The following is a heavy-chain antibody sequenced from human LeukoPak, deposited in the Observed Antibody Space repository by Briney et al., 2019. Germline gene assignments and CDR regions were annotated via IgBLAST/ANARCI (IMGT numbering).Heavy chain of an antibody. CDR2: IIPIIGTA. D-gene: IGHD5-12*01. J-gene: IGHJ3*02. Sequence: SVKVSCKASGGTFSSYAISWVRQAPGQGLEWMGGIIPIIGTANYAQKFQGRVTITADESTSTAYMGLSSLRSEDTAVYYCARGLDSGYRYPESFDIWGQGTMVTVSS. V-gene: IGHV1-69*13. CDR3: ARGLDSGYRYPESFDI. CDR1: GGTFSSYA.